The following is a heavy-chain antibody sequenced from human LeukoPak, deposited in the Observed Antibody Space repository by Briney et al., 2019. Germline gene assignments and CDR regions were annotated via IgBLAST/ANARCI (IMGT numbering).Heavy chain of an antibody. CDR2: IYYSGST. D-gene: IGHD5-18*01. V-gene: IGHV4-59*01. J-gene: IGHJ6*03. Sequence: SETLSLTCAVYGGSFSGYYWSWIRQPPGKGLEWIGYIYYSGSTNYNPSLKSRVTISVDTSKNQFSLKLSSVTAADTAVYYCAREATEDSDYYYYYMDVWGKGTTVTVSS. CDR3: AREATEDSDYYYYYMDV. CDR1: GGSFSGYY.